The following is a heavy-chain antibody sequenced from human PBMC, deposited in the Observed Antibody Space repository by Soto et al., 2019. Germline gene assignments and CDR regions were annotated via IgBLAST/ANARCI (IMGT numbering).Heavy chain of an antibody. CDR3: ARGGGSASFDY. D-gene: IGHD1-26*01. J-gene: IGHJ4*02. Sequence: SETRSRTCTVCGAAIHFGGYSRSCIRQTPGKGLEWIGYINHLETTFYNPSFESRLTLSIARAKNQFSLKLHSMSPPHRAVYFCARGGGSASFDYWGQGMLLPDYS. CDR1: GAAIHFGGYS. V-gene: IGHV4-30-2*01. CDR2: INHLETT.